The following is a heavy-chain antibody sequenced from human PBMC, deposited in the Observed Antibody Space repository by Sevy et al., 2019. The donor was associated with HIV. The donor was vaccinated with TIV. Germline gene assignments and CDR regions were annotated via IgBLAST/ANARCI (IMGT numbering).Heavy chain of an antibody. CDR3: ARGARGTLPSFYYYGFDL. CDR1: GYSFSSYW. J-gene: IGHJ6*02. CDR2: ICPGDSDT. V-gene: IGHV5-51*01. Sequence: GESLKISCKASGYSFSSYWFGWVRQMPGKGLEWMGIICPGDSDTRYSLSFQGQVTISVDKSVSTAYLQWSSLKASDTAIYYCARGARGTLPSFYYYGFDLWGQGTTVTVSS. D-gene: IGHD1-1*01.